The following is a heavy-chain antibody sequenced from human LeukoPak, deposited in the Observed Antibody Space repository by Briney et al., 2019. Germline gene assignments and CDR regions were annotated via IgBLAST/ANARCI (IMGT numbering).Heavy chain of an antibody. CDR1: GGSISSGGYY. CDR2: IYHGGST. Sequence: PSETLSLTCTVSGGSISSGGYYWSWIRQPPGKGLEWIGYIYHGGSTYYNPSLKSRVTISVDRSKTQFSLKLSSVTAADTAVYYCARTPYSSSSTSFDYWGQGTLVTVSS. CDR3: ARTPYSSSSTSFDY. V-gene: IGHV4-30-2*01. D-gene: IGHD6-6*01. J-gene: IGHJ4*02.